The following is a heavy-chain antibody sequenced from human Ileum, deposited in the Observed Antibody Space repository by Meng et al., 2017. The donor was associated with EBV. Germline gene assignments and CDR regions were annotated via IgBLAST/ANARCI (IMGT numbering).Heavy chain of an antibody. J-gene: IGHJ4*02. D-gene: IGHD3-9*01. Sequence: VTHLGSLAITLRALRCPVSLNTWLSWVRQPQGRRLDWIGEIFYIGTTNNSPSLKSRVTISVDNSKNQFSLSLTSVTAADTAIYYCAKVSLTGTFYDHWGQGILVTVSS. CDR1: RCPVSLNTW. V-gene: IGHV4-4*02. CDR2: IFYIGTT. CDR3: AKVSLTGTFYDH.